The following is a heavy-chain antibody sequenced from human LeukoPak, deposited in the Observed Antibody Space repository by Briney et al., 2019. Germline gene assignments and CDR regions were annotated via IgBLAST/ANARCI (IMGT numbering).Heavy chain of an antibody. CDR3: ARHDGVH. V-gene: IGHV4-59*08. J-gene: IGHJ4*02. D-gene: IGHD3-10*01. Sequence: SETLSLTCTVSGSSISSYYWSWIRQPPGKGLEWIGYIYYSGSTNYNPSLKSRVTTSVDTSKNQFSLKLSSVTAADTAVYYCARHDGVHWGQGTLVTVSS. CDR1: GSSISSYY. CDR2: IYYSGST.